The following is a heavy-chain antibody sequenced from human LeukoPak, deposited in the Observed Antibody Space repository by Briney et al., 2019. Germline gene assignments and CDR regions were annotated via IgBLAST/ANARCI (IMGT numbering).Heavy chain of an antibody. CDR2: INPNSGGT. CDR3: ARVGYSSSSGARL. Sequence: GASVKVSCKASGYTFTGYYMHWVRQAPGQGLEWMGWINPNSGGTNYAQKFQGRVTMTRDTSISTVYMGLSRLRSDDTAVYYCARVGYSSSSGARLWGQGTLVTVSS. V-gene: IGHV1-2*02. J-gene: IGHJ4*02. D-gene: IGHD6-6*01. CDR1: GYTFTGYY.